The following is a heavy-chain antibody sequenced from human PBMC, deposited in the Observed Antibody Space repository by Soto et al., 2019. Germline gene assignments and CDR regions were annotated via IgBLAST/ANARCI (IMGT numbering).Heavy chain of an antibody. D-gene: IGHD6-19*01. CDR3: VREAISSGWSGGRIYFFDY. J-gene: IGHJ4*02. V-gene: IGHV3-9*01. Sequence: SLRLSCAASGFNFDDHAMHWVRQPPGKGLEWVSGITWNSGTPGYADSVKGRFTISRDNAKNSLYLQMDSLRVEDTALYFCVREAISSGWSGGRIYFFDYWGQGTLVTVSS. CDR2: ITWNSGTP. CDR1: GFNFDDHA.